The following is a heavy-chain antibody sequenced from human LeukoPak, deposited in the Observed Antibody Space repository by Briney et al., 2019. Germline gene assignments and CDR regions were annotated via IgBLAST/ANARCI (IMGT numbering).Heavy chain of an antibody. CDR3: ASRFLAVAGHTGGY. V-gene: IGHV3-30*02. Sequence: GGSLRLSCAASGFTSSSYGMHWVRQASGKGLEWVAFIRYDGSNKYYADSVKGRFTISRDNSKNTLYLQMNSLRSDDTAVYYCASRFLAVAGHTGGYWGQGTLVTVSS. D-gene: IGHD6-19*01. CDR2: IRYDGSNK. J-gene: IGHJ4*02. CDR1: GFTSSSYG.